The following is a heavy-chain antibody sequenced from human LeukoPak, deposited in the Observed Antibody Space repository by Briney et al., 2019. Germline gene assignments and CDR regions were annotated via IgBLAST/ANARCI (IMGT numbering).Heavy chain of an antibody. V-gene: IGHV1-8*01. CDR1: GYTFTSYD. Sequence: ASVTVSCKASGYTFTSYDFNWVRQATGQRPEWMGWMSPNSGDTGYAQKFQDRVTMTRNTSISTAYMELSSLRSDDTAVYYCARDAGALLYGAYFDYWGQGTLVTVSS. CDR2: MSPNSGDT. CDR3: ARDAGALLYGAYFDY. J-gene: IGHJ4*02. D-gene: IGHD4-17*01.